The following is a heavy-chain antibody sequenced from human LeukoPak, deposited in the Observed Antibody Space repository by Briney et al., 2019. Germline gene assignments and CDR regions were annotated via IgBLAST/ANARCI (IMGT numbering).Heavy chain of an antibody. V-gene: IGHV5-51*01. CDR3: ARHGSQRDYYPPNWFDP. CDR2: IYPGDSDT. Sequence: GESLKISCKGSGYSFTSYWIGWVRQMPGKGLEWMGIIYPGDSDTRYSPSFQGQVTISADKSISTAYLQWSSLEASDTAMYYCARHGSQRDYYPPNWFDPWGQGTLVTVSS. CDR1: GYSFTSYW. J-gene: IGHJ5*02. D-gene: IGHD3-22*01.